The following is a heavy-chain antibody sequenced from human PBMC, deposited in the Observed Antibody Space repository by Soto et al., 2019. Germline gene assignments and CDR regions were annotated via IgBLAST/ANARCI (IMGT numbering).Heavy chain of an antibody. Sequence: PGGSLRLSCAASGCTFSSYWMSWVRQAPGKGLEWVANIKQDGSEKYYVDSVKGRFTISRDNAKNSLYLQMNSLRAEDTAVYYCARVNVWGSYRYFYYGMDVWGQGTTVTVSS. CDR2: IKQDGSEK. V-gene: IGHV3-7*05. CDR1: GCTFSSYW. J-gene: IGHJ6*02. CDR3: ARVNVWGSYRYFYYGMDV. D-gene: IGHD3-16*02.